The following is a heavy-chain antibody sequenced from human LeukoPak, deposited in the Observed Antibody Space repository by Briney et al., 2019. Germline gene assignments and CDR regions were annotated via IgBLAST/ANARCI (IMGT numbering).Heavy chain of an antibody. CDR2: IYSGGST. D-gene: IGHD2-2*01. Sequence: PGGSLRLSCAASGFTVSSNYMSWVRQAPGKGLECVSVIYSGGSTYYADSVKGRFTISRDNSKNTLYLQMNSLRAEDTAVYYCARRGVVPAATRFDPWGQGTLVTVSS. V-gene: IGHV3-53*01. J-gene: IGHJ5*02. CDR3: ARRGVVPAATRFDP. CDR1: GFTVSSNY.